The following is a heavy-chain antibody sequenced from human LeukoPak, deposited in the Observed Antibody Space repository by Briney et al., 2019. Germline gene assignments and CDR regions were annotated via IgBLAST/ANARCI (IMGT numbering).Heavy chain of an antibody. V-gene: IGHV4-34*01. CDR3: ASGHCSSTSCLYYYYGMDV. D-gene: IGHD2-2*01. Sequence: SETLSLTCAVYGGSFSGYYWSWIRQPPGKGLEWIGEINHSGSTNYNPSLKSRVTISVDTSKNQFSLKLSSVTAADTAVYYCASGHCSSTSCLYYYYGMDVWGQGTTVTVSS. J-gene: IGHJ6*02. CDR2: INHSGST. CDR1: GGSFSGYY.